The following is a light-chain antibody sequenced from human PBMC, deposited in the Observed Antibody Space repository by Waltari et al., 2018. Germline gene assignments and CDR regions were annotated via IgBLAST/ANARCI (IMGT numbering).Light chain of an antibody. Sequence: DIQMTQSPSSLSASVGERVTITCRASQAISNSLAWYQQKPGKAPKVLLYRASTLESVVPSRFSGSGTGTDYTLTISSLQPEDFATYYCQQYAATPLTFGGGTKVEIK. J-gene: IGKJ4*02. CDR3: QQYAATPLT. CDR2: RAS. CDR1: QAISNS. V-gene: IGKV1-NL1*01.